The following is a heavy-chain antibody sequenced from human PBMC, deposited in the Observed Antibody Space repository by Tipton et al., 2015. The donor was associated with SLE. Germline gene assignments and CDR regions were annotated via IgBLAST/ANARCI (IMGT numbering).Heavy chain of an antibody. CDR1: GGSFSGYS. V-gene: IGHV4-34*09. CDR2: IYYSGST. D-gene: IGHD4-23*01. Sequence: TLSLTCAVYGGSFSGYSWSWIRQLPGKGLEWIGYIYYSGSTHYNPSLKSPFTISIDTSKNQFPLMLSSVTAADTAVYYCARGGDGNSPFDYWGQGTLVTVSS. CDR3: ARGGDGNSPFDY. J-gene: IGHJ4*02.